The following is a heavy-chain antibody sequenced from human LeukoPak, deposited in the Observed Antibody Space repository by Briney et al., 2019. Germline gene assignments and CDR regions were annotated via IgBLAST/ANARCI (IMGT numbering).Heavy chain of an antibody. D-gene: IGHD2-2*01. Sequence: PGGSLRLSCAASGLTFGSYWMHWVRQVPGKGLVCVSCISSDGSITNYADSVKGRFTISRDNAKNTLYLQMNSLRVEDTGVYYCARLTVLAASDFWGQGTLVTVSS. CDR1: GLTFGSYW. J-gene: IGHJ4*02. V-gene: IGHV3-74*01. CDR2: ISSDGSIT. CDR3: ARLTVLAASDF.